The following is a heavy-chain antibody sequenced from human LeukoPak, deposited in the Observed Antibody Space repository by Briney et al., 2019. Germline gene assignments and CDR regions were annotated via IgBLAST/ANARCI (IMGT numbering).Heavy chain of an antibody. CDR3: ARSVATTLPWY. CDR1: GGSISSGSYY. CDR2: IYTSGST. D-gene: IGHD5-12*01. J-gene: IGHJ4*02. Sequence: SETLSLTCTVSGGSISSGSYYWSWIRQPAGKGLEWIGRIYTSGSTNYSPSLKSRVTISVDTSKNQFSLKLSSVTAADTAVYYCARSVATTLPWYWGQGTLVTVSS. V-gene: IGHV4-61*02.